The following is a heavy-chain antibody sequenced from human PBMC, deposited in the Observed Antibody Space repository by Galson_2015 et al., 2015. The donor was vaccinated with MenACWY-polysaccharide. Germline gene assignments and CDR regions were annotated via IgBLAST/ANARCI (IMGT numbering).Heavy chain of an antibody. V-gene: IGHV3-23*01. CDR1: GLSLRDYA. J-gene: IGHJ4*02. CDR3: AKRSEWGSNTGPFDQ. CDR2: IATRADWT. D-gene: IGHD3-16*01. Sequence: SLRLSCAASGLSLRDYAVSWVRQAPGKGLEWVSGIATRADWTYYTDSVKGRFTIYRDTSKNTVYLQMNSLREEDTALYFCAKRSEWGSNTGPFDQWGKASLVTVSA.